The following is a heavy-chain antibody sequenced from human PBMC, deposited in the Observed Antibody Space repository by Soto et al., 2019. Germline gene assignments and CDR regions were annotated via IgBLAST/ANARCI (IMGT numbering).Heavy chain of an antibody. J-gene: IGHJ6*03. CDR3: ARSYPTAYCSSTSCYYHYYYYMDV. Sequence: SETLSLTCTVSGRSISSYLTSWIRQPPGKGLERNEYIYYSGSTNYNPSLKSRVTISVDTSKNQFSLKLSSVTAAETAVYYCARSYPTAYCSSTSCYYHYYYYMDVWGKGTTVTVS. CDR2: IYYSGST. V-gene: IGHV4-59*01. D-gene: IGHD2-2*01. CDR1: GRSISSYL.